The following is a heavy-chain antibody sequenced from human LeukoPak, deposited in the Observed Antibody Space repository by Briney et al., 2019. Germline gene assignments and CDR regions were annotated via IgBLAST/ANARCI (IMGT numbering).Heavy chain of an antibody. Sequence: GGSLRLSCAASGFTFSSYAMSWVRQPPGKGLEWVSAISGSGGSTYYADSVRGRFTISRDNSKNTLYLQMNSLRAEDKAVYYCAKDGITMVRGVIRPYYYYGMDVWGKGTTVTVSS. CDR2: ISGSGGST. V-gene: IGHV3-23*01. D-gene: IGHD3-10*01. J-gene: IGHJ6*04. CDR3: AKDGITMVRGVIRPYYYYGMDV. CDR1: GFTFSSYA.